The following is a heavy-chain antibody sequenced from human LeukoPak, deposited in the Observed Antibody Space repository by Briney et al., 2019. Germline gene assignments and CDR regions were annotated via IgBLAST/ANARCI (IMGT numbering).Heavy chain of an antibody. CDR3: ASPKEYYYDKANAFDI. Sequence: ASVKVSCKASGGTFSSYAISWVRQAPGQGLEWMGRIIPIFGIANYAQKFQGRVTITADKSTSTAYMELSSLRSEDTAVYYCASPKEYYYDKANAFDIWGQGTMVTVSS. CDR2: IIPIFGIA. J-gene: IGHJ3*02. D-gene: IGHD3-22*01. CDR1: GGTFSSYA. V-gene: IGHV1-69*04.